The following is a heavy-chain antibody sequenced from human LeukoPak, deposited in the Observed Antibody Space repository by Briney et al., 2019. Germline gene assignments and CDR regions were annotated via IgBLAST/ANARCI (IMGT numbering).Heavy chain of an antibody. CDR2: IIPIFGIA. CDR1: GGTFSSYA. V-gene: IGHV1-69*04. CDR3: ARGYFDWLSLYYYYYGMDV. Sequence: ASVKVSCKASGGTFSSYAISWVRQAPGQGLEWMGRIIPIFGIANYAQKFQGRVTITANKSTSTAYMELSSLRSEDTAVYYCARGYFDWLSLYYYYYGMDVWGQGTTVTVSS. J-gene: IGHJ6*02. D-gene: IGHD3-9*01.